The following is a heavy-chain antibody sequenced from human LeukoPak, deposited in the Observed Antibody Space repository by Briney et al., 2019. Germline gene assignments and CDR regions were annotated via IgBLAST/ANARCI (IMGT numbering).Heavy chain of an antibody. CDR3: ARDFRPYSSSWYRFDDY. CDR1: GYTFTSYG. Sequence: SVKVSCKASGYTFTSYGISWVRQAPGQGLEWMGWISAYNGNTNYAQKLQGRVTMTTDTSTSTAYMELRSLRSDDTAVYYCARDFRPYSSSWYRFDDYWGQGTLVTVSS. CDR2: ISAYNGNT. V-gene: IGHV1-18*01. J-gene: IGHJ4*02. D-gene: IGHD6-13*01.